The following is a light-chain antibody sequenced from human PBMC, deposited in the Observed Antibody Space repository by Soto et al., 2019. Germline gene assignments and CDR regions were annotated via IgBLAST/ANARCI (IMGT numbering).Light chain of an antibody. V-gene: IGKV1-9*01. CDR3: QQLNDYPVT. Sequence: DIQLTQSPSFLSASVGDRVTITCRASQYISNYLAWYQQKPGKAPKLLIYAASTLRSGVPSRFSGSGSGTEFTLIISSLQPEDFATYYCQQLNDYPVTFGGGTKVEIK. J-gene: IGKJ4*01. CDR1: QYISNY. CDR2: AAS.